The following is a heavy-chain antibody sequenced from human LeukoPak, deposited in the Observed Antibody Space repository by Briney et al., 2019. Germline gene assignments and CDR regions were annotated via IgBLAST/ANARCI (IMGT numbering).Heavy chain of an antibody. CDR2: LSSSGTI. CDR3: ARRFDC. CDR1: GFSISTYE. V-gene: IGHV3-48*03. J-gene: IGHJ4*02. Sequence: PGGSLRLSCAASGFSISTYEMNWVRQAPGKGLEWVSYLSSSGTIYYADSVKGRFTISRDNAKNSLFLQMNSLRAEDTALYYCARRFDCWGQGTLVTVPS.